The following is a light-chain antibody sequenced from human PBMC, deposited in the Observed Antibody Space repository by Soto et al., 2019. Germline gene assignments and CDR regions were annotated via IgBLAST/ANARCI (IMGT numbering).Light chain of an antibody. Sequence: VLTQSPGSLSLYPGERATLSCRASQSVSNNYLAWYQQNPGQAPRLLIYGASSRATGVPDRFSGSGSATDFTLTISRLEPEDFAVFYCQQYGSSPLTFGGGTKVDIK. J-gene: IGKJ4*01. CDR2: GAS. CDR3: QQYGSSPLT. CDR1: QSVSNNY. V-gene: IGKV3-20*01.